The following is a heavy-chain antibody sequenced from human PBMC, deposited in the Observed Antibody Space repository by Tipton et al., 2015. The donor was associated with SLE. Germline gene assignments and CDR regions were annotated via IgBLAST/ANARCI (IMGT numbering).Heavy chain of an antibody. CDR3: ARASYNWNHYNGMDV. Sequence: SLRLSCAASGFTFSSYSMNWVRQAPGKGLEWVSSISSSSSYIYYADSVKGRFTISRDNAKNSLYLQMNSLRAEDTAVYYCARASYNWNHYNGMDVWGQGTTVTVSS. D-gene: IGHD1-20*01. CDR1: GFTFSSYS. V-gene: IGHV3-21*01. CDR2: ISSSSSYI. J-gene: IGHJ6*02.